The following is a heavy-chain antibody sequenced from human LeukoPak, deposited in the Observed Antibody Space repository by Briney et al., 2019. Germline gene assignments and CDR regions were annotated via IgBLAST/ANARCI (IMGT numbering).Heavy chain of an antibody. CDR1: GFTFSNYA. Sequence: PGGSLRLSCAASGFTFSNYAMNWVRQAPGKGLEWVSVISGGAVNTYYADSVRGRFTISRDNSKNTLSLQMNSLRAEDTAVYYCAKDLYTMVRGVTRPAYWGQGTLVTVSS. V-gene: IGHV3-23*01. J-gene: IGHJ4*02. D-gene: IGHD3-10*01. CDR3: AKDLYTMVRGVTRPAY. CDR2: ISGGAVNT.